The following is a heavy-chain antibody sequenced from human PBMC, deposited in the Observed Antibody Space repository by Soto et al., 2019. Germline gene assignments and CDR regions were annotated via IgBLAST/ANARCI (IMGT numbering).Heavy chain of an antibody. Sequence: SETLSLTCAVSGSSITVTYYWGWARQPPGKGLEWIGSIHHSGSVFESGSTHYNPSFKSRVTISADTSKNQFSLKLTSVTAADTAVYFCARNSSSSYFDYWGQGTLVTVSS. D-gene: IGHD6-13*01. CDR3: ARNSSSSYFDY. CDR1: GSSITVTYY. CDR2: IHHSGSVFESGST. V-gene: IGHV4-38-2*01. J-gene: IGHJ4*02.